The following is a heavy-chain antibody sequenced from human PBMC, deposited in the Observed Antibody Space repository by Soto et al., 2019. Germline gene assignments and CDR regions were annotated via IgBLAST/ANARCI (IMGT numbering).Heavy chain of an antibody. Sequence: QVQLVESGGGLVKPGGSLRLSCAASGFTFSDYYMSWIRQAPGKGLEWVSYISSSSSYTNYADSVKGRFTISRDNAKNSLYRQMNSLRAEDTAVYYCARVEMATIYFDYCGQGTLVTVSS. J-gene: IGHJ4*02. D-gene: IGHD5-12*01. CDR3: ARVEMATIYFDY. CDR1: GFTFSDYY. CDR2: ISSSSSYT. V-gene: IGHV3-11*06.